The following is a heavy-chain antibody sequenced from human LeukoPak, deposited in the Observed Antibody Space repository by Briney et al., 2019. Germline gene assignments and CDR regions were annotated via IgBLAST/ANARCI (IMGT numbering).Heavy chain of an antibody. D-gene: IGHD3-10*01. CDR3: AKDQDRYGSGSWPFDY. CDR2: ISGSGGST. V-gene: IGHV3-23*01. Sequence: GGSLRLSCAASGFTFSSYAMSWVRQAPGKGLEWVSAISGSGGSTYYADSVKDRFTISRDNSKNTLYLQMNSLRAEDPAVYYCAKDQDRYGSGSWPFDYWGQGTLVTVSS. J-gene: IGHJ4*02. CDR1: GFTFSSYA.